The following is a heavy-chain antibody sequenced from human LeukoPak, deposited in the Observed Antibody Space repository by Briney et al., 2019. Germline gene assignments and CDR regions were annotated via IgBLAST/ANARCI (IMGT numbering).Heavy chain of an antibody. CDR3: ARDNVPGRYYYYYMDV. Sequence: ASVKVSCKASGYTFSSYYMHWVRQAPGQGLEWMGWINPNSGGTNYAQKFQGRVTMTRDTSISTAYMELSRLRSDDTAVYYCARDNVPGRYYYYYMDVWGKGTTVTVSS. CDR2: INPNSGGT. V-gene: IGHV1-2*02. CDR1: GYTFSSYY. J-gene: IGHJ6*03.